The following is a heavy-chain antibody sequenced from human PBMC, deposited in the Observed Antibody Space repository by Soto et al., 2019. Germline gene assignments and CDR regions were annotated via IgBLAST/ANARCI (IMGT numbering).Heavy chain of an antibody. V-gene: IGHV1-69*13. Sequence: ASVKVSCKASGGTFSSYAISWVRQAPGQGLEWMGGIIPIFGTANYAQKFQGRVTITADESTSTAYMELNSLRAEDTAVYYCAIAVAGTSGVYFDYWGQGTLVTVSS. CDR1: GGTFSSYA. D-gene: IGHD6-19*01. CDR2: IIPIFGTA. CDR3: AIAVAGTSGVYFDY. J-gene: IGHJ4*02.